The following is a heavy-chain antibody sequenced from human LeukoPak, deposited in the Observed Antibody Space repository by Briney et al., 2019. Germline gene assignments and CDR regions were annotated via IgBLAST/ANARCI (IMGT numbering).Heavy chain of an antibody. V-gene: IGHV1-69*13. CDR3: ARSHYDILTGYSHRGDWFDP. Sequence: GASVKVSCKASGGTFSSYAISWVRQAPGQGLEWMGGIIPIFGTANYAQKFQGRVTITADESTSTAYMELSSLRSEDTAVYYCARSHYDILTGYSHRGDWFDPWGQGTLVTVSS. D-gene: IGHD3-9*01. CDR1: GGTFSSYA. J-gene: IGHJ5*02. CDR2: IIPIFGTA.